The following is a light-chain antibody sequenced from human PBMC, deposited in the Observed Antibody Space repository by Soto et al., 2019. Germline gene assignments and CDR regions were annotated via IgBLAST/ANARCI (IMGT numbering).Light chain of an antibody. CDR2: GAF. CDR3: QQYNGWPLT. J-gene: IGKJ4*02. CDR1: QSVSSN. Sequence: EIVMTQSPVTLSVSPGERVTLSCRASQSVSSNLAWYQQKPGQAPSLLIYGAFTRATGIPARFSGTGSGTEFTLTISSLQSEDFALYYCQQYNGWPLTFGGGTKVDIK. V-gene: IGKV3-15*01.